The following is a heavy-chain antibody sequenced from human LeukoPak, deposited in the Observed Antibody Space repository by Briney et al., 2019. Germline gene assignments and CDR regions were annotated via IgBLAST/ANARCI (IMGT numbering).Heavy chain of an antibody. CDR3: AVEEAVAPDY. CDR2: INPSGGST. Sequence: ASVKVSCKASGYTFTSYYMHWVRQAPGQGLEWMGIINPSGGSTSYAQKFQGRVTITADESTSTAYMELSSLRSEDTAVYYCAVEEAVAPDYWGQGTLVTVSS. V-gene: IGHV1-46*01. J-gene: IGHJ4*02. CDR1: GYTFTSYY. D-gene: IGHD6-19*01.